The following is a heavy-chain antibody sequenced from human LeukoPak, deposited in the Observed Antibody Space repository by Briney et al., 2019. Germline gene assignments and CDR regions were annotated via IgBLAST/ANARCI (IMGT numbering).Heavy chain of an antibody. CDR3: ALPFRGYTYGSSGGGADY. CDR1: GYTFTSYY. Sequence: GASVKVSCKASGYTFTSYYIHWVRQAPGQGLEWMGVTNPSGGSTTYAQKFQGRVTVTGDTSTSTVYMELSSLRFEDTAVYYCALPFRGYTYGSSGGGADYWGQGTLVTVSS. CDR2: TNPSGGST. D-gene: IGHD5-18*01. V-gene: IGHV1-46*01. J-gene: IGHJ4*02.